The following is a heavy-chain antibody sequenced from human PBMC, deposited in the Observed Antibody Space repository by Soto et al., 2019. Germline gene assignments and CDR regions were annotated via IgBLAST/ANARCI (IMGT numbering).Heavy chain of an antibody. Sequence: SLRLSCAASGFTFSSYGMHWVRQAPGKGLEWVAVISYDGSNKYYADSVKGRFTISRDNSKNTLYLQMNSLRAEDTAVYYCAKGPITMVRGALDYWGQGTLVTVSS. CDR2: ISYDGSNK. J-gene: IGHJ4*02. CDR1: GFTFSSYG. CDR3: AKGPITMVRGALDY. V-gene: IGHV3-30*18. D-gene: IGHD3-10*01.